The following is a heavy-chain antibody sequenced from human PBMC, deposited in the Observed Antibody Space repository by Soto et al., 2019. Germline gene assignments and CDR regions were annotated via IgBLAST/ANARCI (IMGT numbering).Heavy chain of an antibody. D-gene: IGHD5-18*01. Sequence: ASLKVSCKASGYTFTTFGISWVRQAPGQGLEWMGWISAYNGYTNYAQKLQGRVTMTTDTSTSTAYMELSSLRSEDTAVYYCAAVDTAMAPFRVWGQGTTVTVSS. CDR1: GYTFTTFG. CDR3: AAVDTAMAPFRV. J-gene: IGHJ6*02. V-gene: IGHV1-18*01. CDR2: ISAYNGYT.